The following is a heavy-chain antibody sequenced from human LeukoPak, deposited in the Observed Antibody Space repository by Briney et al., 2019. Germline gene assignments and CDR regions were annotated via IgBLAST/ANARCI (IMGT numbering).Heavy chain of an antibody. CDR2: FDPEDGET. Sequence: ASVNVSCKVSGYTLTELSMHWVRQAPGKGLEWMGGFDPEDGETIYAQKFQGRVTMTEDTSTDTAYMELSSLRSEDTAVYYCATAFKCTSTSCSDYWGQGTLVTVSS. D-gene: IGHD2-2*01. V-gene: IGHV1-24*01. J-gene: IGHJ4*02. CDR3: ATAFKCTSTSCSDY. CDR1: GYTLTELS.